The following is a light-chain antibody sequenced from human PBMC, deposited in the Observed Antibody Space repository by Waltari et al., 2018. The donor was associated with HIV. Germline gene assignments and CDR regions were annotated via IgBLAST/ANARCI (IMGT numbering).Light chain of an antibody. J-gene: IGKJ1*01. CDR3: QQYYDYLRT. CDR1: QDISSS. Sequence: AIRMTQSPSSFSASTGDRVPITCRASQDISSSLAWYQQKPGRAPKLLIYAASTLQSGVPSRFSGSGSGTDFTLTISCLQSEDFATYYCQQYYDYLRTFGQGTKVEIK. V-gene: IGKV1-8*01. CDR2: AAS.